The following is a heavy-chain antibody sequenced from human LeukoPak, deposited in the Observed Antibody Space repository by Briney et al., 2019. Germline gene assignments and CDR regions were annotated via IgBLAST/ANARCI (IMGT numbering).Heavy chain of an antibody. CDR1: DDSIRTHY. CDR3: ARTARLPDS. J-gene: IGHJ4*02. CDR2: VYFSGIT. V-gene: IGHV4-4*09. Sequence: SETLSLTCTVSDDSIRTHYWSRIRQPPGKGLECIGYVYFSGITNYNPSLKSRVTMSVDTSKSQLSLKLSSVTAADTAVYYCARTARLPDSWGQGTLVTVSS. D-gene: IGHD2-21*01.